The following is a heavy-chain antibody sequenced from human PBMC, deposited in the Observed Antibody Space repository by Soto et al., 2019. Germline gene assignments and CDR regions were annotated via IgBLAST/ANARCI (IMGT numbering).Heavy chain of an antibody. CDR3: LRQTWAYDSSYFDY. J-gene: IGHJ4*02. CDR1: GFTFSDYS. V-gene: IGHV3-48*02. CDR2: ISRSGDTI. Sequence: EVRLVESGGDLVQRGGSLRLSCAGSGFTFSDYSMNWVRQAPGKGLDWVSYISRSGDTIYSADSVKGRFTMSRDNAENSLYLHMNSMREEDTAMYYCLRQTWAYDSSYFDYWGQGSLVTVSS. D-gene: IGHD3-16*01.